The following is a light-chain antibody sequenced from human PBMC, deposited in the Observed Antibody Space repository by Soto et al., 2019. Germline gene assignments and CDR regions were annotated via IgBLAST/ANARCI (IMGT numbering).Light chain of an antibody. CDR1: QSVSSY. Sequence: EIVLTQSPATLSLSPGVRAALSCRASQSVSSYLAWYQQKPGQAPRLLIYDASTRATGIPARFSGSGSGTEFTLTISSLQSEDFAVYYCQQYNTWPRTFGQGTRVDIK. CDR2: DAS. CDR3: QQYNTWPRT. J-gene: IGKJ1*01. V-gene: IGKV3-15*01.